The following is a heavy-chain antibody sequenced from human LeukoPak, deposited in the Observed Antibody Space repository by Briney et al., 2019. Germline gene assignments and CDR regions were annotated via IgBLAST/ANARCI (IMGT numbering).Heavy chain of an antibody. CDR3: ARDRVIQGYSSGWLFDY. V-gene: IGHV3-7*05. CDR1: GFTFSNYY. D-gene: IGHD6-19*01. J-gene: IGHJ4*02. CDR2: IEQDGSEK. Sequence: SGGSLRLSCAASGFTFSNYYMTWVRQAPGKGLEWVANIEQDGSEKYYVDSVKGRFTISRDNAKNSLFLQMNSLRPEDTAVYYCARDRVIQGYSSGWLFDYWGQGTLVTVSS.